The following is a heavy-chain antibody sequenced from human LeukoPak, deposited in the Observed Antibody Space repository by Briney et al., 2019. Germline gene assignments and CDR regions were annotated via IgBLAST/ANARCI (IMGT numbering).Heavy chain of an antibody. CDR3: ASWPVGWYGEDS. CDR2: ISWNSAGI. Sequence: GRSLRLSCAASGFTFDDYAIHWVRQAPGKGLEWVSGISWNSAGIGYADSVKGRFTISRDTPKNTLYLQMNSLRVEDTAVYYCASWPVGWYGEDSWGQGTLVTVSS. V-gene: IGHV3-9*01. J-gene: IGHJ4*02. D-gene: IGHD6-19*01. CDR1: GFTFDDYA.